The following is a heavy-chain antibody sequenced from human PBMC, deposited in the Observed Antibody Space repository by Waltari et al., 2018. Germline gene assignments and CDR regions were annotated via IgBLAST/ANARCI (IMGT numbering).Heavy chain of an antibody. V-gene: IGHV3-23*04. CDR3: ARGEEGYGEAYY. D-gene: IGHD3-10*01. Sequence: EVQLVESGGGLVQPGGSLKLSCGVSGFRFSKYAMRWVRQAPGKGLEGVSGISGAGENAYYTDSVKGRFTTSRDNSKNILFLQMNSLRVDDTAVYYCARGEEGYGEAYYWGQGTLVTVSS. J-gene: IGHJ4*02. CDR1: GFRFSKYA. CDR2: ISGAGENA.